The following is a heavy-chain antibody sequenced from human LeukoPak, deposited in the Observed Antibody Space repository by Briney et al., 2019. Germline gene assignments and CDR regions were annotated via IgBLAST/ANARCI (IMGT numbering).Heavy chain of an antibody. CDR2: INHSGST. CDR3: AGRVYSYDSSGYSAGLYYFDY. J-gene: IGHJ4*02. CDR1: GGSFSGYY. V-gene: IGHV4-34*01. D-gene: IGHD3-22*01. Sequence: SETLSLTCAVYGGSFSGYYWSWIRQPPGKGLEWIGEINHSGSTNYNPSLKSRVTISVDTSKNQFSLKLSSVTAADTAVYYCAGRVYSYDSSGYSAGLYYFDYWGQGTLVTVSS.